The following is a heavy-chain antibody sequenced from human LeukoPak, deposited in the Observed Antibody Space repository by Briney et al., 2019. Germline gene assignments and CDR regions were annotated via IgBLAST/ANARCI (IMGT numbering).Heavy chain of an antibody. J-gene: IGHJ5*02. CDR2: ISSRGTTI. V-gene: IGHV3-48*01. D-gene: IGHD2/OR15-2a*01. CDR3: ARAPSNMISDPFYSDP. Sequence: GGSLRLSCAASEFRFSQYSMHWIRQAPGKGLEWVSSISSRGTTIFYAASVKGRFTISRDNADNSLYLQMSSLRLEDTAVYYCARAPSNMISDPFYSDPWGQGTLVTVSS. CDR1: EFRFSQYS.